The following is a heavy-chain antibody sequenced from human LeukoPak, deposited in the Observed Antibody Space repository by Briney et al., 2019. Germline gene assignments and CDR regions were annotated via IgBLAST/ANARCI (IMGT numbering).Heavy chain of an antibody. CDR1: GFTFSSWG. D-gene: IGHD6-19*01. V-gene: IGHV3-33*01. Sequence: GSLRLSYSASGFTFSSWGMHWGRQAPGKGVEGVAVIWYDGSNKYYADSVKGRFTISRDNSKNRLYLQMNSVRAEDTAVYYCARISGWYFDYWGQGTLVTVSS. J-gene: IGHJ4*02. CDR3: ARISGWYFDY. CDR2: IWYDGSNK.